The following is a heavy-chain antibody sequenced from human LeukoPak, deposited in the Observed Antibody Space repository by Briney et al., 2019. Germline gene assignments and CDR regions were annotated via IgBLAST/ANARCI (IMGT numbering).Heavy chain of an antibody. D-gene: IGHD1/OR15-1a*01. CDR1: GGTFSTDA. CDR3: AREAGIAITGTIWYFDL. J-gene: IGHJ2*01. V-gene: IGHV1-69*06. CDR2: IIPVFGTT. Sequence: GSSVNVSCKASGGTFSTDALAWVRQVPGQGPEWMGRIIPVFGTTNYAETFQGRVTITADISTSTAYMQLSSLRSEDTAVYYCAREAGIAITGTIWYFDLWGRGTLVTVSS.